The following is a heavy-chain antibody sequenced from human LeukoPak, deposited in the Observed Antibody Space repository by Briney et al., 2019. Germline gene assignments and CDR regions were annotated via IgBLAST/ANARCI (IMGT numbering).Heavy chain of an antibody. J-gene: IGHJ5*02. V-gene: IGHV3-30*03. D-gene: IGHD2-2*01. CDR3: ARDRNVVVVPAAILRSNWFDP. Sequence: GGSLRLSCAASGLTFSSYGMHWVRQAPGKGLEWVAVISYDGSNKYYADSVKGRFTISRDNSKNTLYLQMNSLRAEDTAVYYCARDRNVVVVPAAILRSNWFDPWGQGTLVTVSS. CDR2: ISYDGSNK. CDR1: GLTFSSYG.